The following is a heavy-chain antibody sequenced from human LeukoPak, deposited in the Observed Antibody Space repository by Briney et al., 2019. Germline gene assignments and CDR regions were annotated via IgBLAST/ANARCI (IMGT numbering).Heavy chain of an antibody. Sequence: SETLSLTCTVSSGSMSSYYWSWIRQPPGKGLEWIGRIYTSGSTNYNPSLKSRVTMSVDTSKNQFSLKLSSVTAADTAVYYCARDYYDSSGYYYFDYWGQGTLVTVSS. CDR3: ARDYYDSSGYYYFDY. J-gene: IGHJ4*02. CDR2: IYTSGST. CDR1: SGSMSSYY. V-gene: IGHV4-4*07. D-gene: IGHD3-22*01.